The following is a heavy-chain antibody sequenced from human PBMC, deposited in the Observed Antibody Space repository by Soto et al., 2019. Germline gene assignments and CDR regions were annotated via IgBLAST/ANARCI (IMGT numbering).Heavy chain of an antibody. D-gene: IGHD3-22*01. J-gene: IGHJ3*02. CDR3: ARDQVERYYDSSGYPNDAFDI. Sequence: SVKVSCKASGGTFSSYAIGWVRQAPGQGLEWMGGIIPIFGTANYAQKFQGRVTITADESTSTAYMELSSLRSEDTAVYYCARDQVERYYDSSGYPNDAFDIWGQGTMVTVSS. CDR2: IIPIFGTA. CDR1: GGTFSSYA. V-gene: IGHV1-69*13.